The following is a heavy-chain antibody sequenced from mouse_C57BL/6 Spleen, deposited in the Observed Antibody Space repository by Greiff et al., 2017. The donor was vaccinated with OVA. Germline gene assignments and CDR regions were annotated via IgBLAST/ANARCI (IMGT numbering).Heavy chain of an antibody. Sequence: QVQLQQSGPELVKPGASVKISCKASGFAFSSSWMNWVKQRPGKGLEWIGRIYPGDGDTNYTGKFKGKATLTADQSSSTAYMQLSSLTSEDSAVYFCARAFMGKKDYFDDWGKGTTLTVSS. CDR2: IYPGDGDT. CDR3: ARAFMGKKDYFDD. V-gene: IGHV1-82*01. D-gene: IGHD1-1*01. CDR1: GFAFSSSW. J-gene: IGHJ2*01.